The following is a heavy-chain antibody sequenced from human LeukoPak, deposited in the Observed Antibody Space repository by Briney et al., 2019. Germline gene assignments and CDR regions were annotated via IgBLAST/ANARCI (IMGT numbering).Heavy chain of an antibody. CDR2: IYYSGST. J-gene: IGHJ4*02. V-gene: IGHV4-39*01. D-gene: IGHD2-15*01. Sequence: WIRQPPGKGLEWIGSIYYSGSTYYNPSLKSRVTISVDTSKNQFSLKLSSVTAADTAVYYCARLRRLFCSGGSCYSGWDFDYWGQGTLVTVSS. CDR3: ARLRRLFCSGGSCYSGWDFDY.